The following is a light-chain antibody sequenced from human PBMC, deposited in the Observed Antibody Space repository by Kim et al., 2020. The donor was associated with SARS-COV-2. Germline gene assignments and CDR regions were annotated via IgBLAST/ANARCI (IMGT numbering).Light chain of an antibody. V-gene: IGKV1-27*01. CDR3: QKYNSAPRT. CDR1: QGISNY. J-gene: IGKJ1*01. CDR2: AAA. Sequence: ASVGDRVTITCRASQGISNYLAWYQQKPGKVPKLLIYAAAALQSGVPSRFSGSGSGTDFTLTISSLQPEDVATYYCQKYNSAPRTFGQGTKVDIK.